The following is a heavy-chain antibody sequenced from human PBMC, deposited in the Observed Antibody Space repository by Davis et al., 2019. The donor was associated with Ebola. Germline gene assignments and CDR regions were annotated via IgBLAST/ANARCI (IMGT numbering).Heavy chain of an antibody. CDR2: VYYDGTT. V-gene: IGHV4-59*01. CDR3: ARGARGLFGVIMEVFDY. Sequence: PLETLSLTCTVSGDSIGTYFWNWFRLPPGKGLQWIGYVYYDGTTNYNPSLNSRVTISVDTWRNQFSLKLNSVTAADTAVYYCARGARGLFGVIMEVFDYWGQGALVTVSS. D-gene: IGHD3-3*01. CDR1: GDSIGTYF. J-gene: IGHJ4*02.